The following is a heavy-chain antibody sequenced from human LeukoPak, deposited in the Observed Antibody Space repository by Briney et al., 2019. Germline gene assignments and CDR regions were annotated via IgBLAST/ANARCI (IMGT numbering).Heavy chain of an antibody. D-gene: IGHD6-13*01. J-gene: IGHJ4*02. CDR1: GFTFDDYA. V-gene: IGHV3-9*01. CDR3: AKGKGIAAAVTGYFDY. Sequence: PGRSLRLSCAASGFTFDDYAMHWVRQAPGKGLEWVSGISWNSGSIGYADSVKGRFTISRDNARNSLYLQMNSLRAEDTALYYCAKGKGIAAAVTGYFDYWGQGTLVTVSS. CDR2: ISWNSGSI.